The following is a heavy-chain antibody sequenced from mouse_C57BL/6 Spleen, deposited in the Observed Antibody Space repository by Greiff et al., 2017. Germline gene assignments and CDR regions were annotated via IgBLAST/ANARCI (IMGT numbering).Heavy chain of an antibody. D-gene: IGHD4-1*01. V-gene: IGHV1-61*01. CDR1: GYTFTSYW. J-gene: IGHJ2*01. CDR3: ATGPPFDY. CDR2: IYPSDSET. Sequence: QVQLQQPGAELVRPGSSVKLSCKASGYTFTSYWMAWVKQRPGQGLEWIGNIYPSDSETHYNQKFKDKATLTVDKSSSTAYMQLSSLTSEDSAVYYCATGPPFDYWGQGTTLTVSS.